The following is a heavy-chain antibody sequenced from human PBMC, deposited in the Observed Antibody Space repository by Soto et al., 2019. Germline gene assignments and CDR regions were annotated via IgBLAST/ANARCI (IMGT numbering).Heavy chain of an antibody. CDR1: GGSISIYY. J-gene: IGHJ4*02. CDR3: ARMNYYGTSGYPFDY. V-gene: IGHV4-59*01. CDR2: IYFRGTT. D-gene: IGHD3-22*01. Sequence: PSGTLSLTCTVSGGSISIYYWSWTRQPPGKGLEWIGYIYFRGTTNYNPSLKSRVTMSADTSKNQFSLKLNSVTAADTAVYYCARMNYYGTSGYPFDYWGQGMMVTVSS.